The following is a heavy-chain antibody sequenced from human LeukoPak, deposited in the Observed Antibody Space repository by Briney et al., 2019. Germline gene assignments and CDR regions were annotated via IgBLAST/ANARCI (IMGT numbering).Heavy chain of an antibody. V-gene: IGHV4-4*02. CDR3: ARVVITMVRGVIIHNWFDP. J-gene: IGHJ5*01. CDR1: GGSISRSNW. CDR2: IYHSGST. Sequence: PSETLSLTCAVSGGSISRSNWWSWVRQPPGKGLEWIGEIYHSGSTNYNPSLKSRVTISVDKSKNQSSLKLSTVPAADTAVYYCARVVITMVRGVIIHNWFDPWGQGTLVTVSS. D-gene: IGHD3-10*01.